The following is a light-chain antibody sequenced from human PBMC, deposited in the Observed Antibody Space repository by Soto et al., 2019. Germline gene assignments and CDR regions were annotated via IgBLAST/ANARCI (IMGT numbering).Light chain of an antibody. CDR1: QSLVYSDGNTY. CDR2: MVS. Sequence: DVVMTQSPLSLPVTLGQPASISCRSSQSLVYSDGNTYLNWFQQRTGQSPRRLIYMVSKRDSGVPDRFSGSGSGTDFTLQISRVEAEDVGVYYCMQGTHWPPYTFGQGTKVDIK. J-gene: IGKJ2*01. V-gene: IGKV2-30*01. CDR3: MQGTHWPPYT.